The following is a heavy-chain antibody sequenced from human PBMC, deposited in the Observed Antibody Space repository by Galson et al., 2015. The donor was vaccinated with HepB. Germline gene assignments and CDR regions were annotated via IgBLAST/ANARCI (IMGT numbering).Heavy chain of an antibody. CDR3: ARDLLGDIVATPFDY. CDR2: ISSSSSYI. Sequence: SLRLSCAASGFTFSSYSVNWVRQAPGKGLEWVSSISSSSSYIYYADSVKGRFTISRDNAKNSLYLQMNSLRAEDTAVYYCARDLLGDIVATPFDYWGQGTLVTVS. V-gene: IGHV3-21*01. D-gene: IGHD5-12*01. CDR1: GFTFSSYS. J-gene: IGHJ4*02.